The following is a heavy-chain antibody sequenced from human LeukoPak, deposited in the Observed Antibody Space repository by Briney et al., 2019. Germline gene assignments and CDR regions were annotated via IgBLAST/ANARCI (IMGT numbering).Heavy chain of an antibody. Sequence: ASVRVSCKASGYTFINYGVTWVRQAPGQGLEWMGWISASNGNTNYAQKLQGRVTMTTETSTSTAYMELRSLRSDDTAVYYCARALSRGYSGYDYGLGYWGQGTLVTVSS. CDR2: ISASNGNT. CDR3: ARALSRGYSGYDYGLGY. J-gene: IGHJ4*02. D-gene: IGHD5-12*01. CDR1: GYTFINYG. V-gene: IGHV1-18*01.